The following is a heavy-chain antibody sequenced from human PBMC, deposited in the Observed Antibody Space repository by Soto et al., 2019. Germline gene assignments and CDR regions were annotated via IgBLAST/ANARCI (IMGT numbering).Heavy chain of an antibody. Sequence: QVQLQESGPGLVKPSQTLSLTCTVPGASISSVGYNWSWLRQHPGKGLEWIGYIYYSGSTYYNPYLKSRVNLSVDTSKNQFSLKVTSVPAADTAVYYCARYGSGRYYPTTFDYWGQGTLVTVSS. D-gene: IGHD3-10*01. V-gene: IGHV4-31*03. J-gene: IGHJ4*02. CDR1: GASISSVGYN. CDR3: ARYGSGRYYPTTFDY. CDR2: IYYSGST.